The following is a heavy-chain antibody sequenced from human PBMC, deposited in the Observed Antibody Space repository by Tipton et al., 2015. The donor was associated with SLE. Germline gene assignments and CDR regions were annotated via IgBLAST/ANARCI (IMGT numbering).Heavy chain of an antibody. J-gene: IGHJ4*02. CDR3: ARARGYSGYDGVVGL. Sequence: QLVQSGGGVVQPGRSLRLSCAASGFMFNSYAMHWVRQSPGKGLQWVAFISNDGSNNYYTGSVKGRFTISRDNSRNTLYLQMSSLGAEDTAMYYCARARGYSGYDGVVGLWGQGTQVTVSS. D-gene: IGHD5-12*01. V-gene: IGHV3-30*04. CDR1: GFMFNSYA. CDR2: ISNDGSNN.